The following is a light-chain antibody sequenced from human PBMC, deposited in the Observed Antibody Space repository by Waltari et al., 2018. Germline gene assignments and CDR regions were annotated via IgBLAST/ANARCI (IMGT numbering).Light chain of an antibody. CDR3: QVWDGSTDVV. Sequence: SYVLTQPPSVSVAPGQTARVTCGGNNIGSKSVHWYQQRPGRAPILVLYDDSDRPSGIPDRFSGSNSGNTATLTISRVEAGDEADYYCQVWDGSTDVVFGGGTKLTVL. CDR1: NIGSKS. J-gene: IGLJ2*01. CDR2: DDS. V-gene: IGLV3-21*02.